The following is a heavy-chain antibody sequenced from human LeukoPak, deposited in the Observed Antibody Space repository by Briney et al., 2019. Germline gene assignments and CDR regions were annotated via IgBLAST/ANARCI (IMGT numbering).Heavy chain of an antibody. Sequence: GGSLRLSCAASGFTFDSYAMSWVRQTPGKGLQWVASINTAGDNTYTVNPVKGRFTIPRDNLKNTLYLQMNSLRVEDTAIYYCAKGIGAFANNWFDHWGQGTLVTVSS. D-gene: IGHD4/OR15-4a*01. CDR2: INTAGDNT. CDR3: AKGIGAFANNWFDH. V-gene: IGHV3-23*01. CDR1: GFTFDSYA. J-gene: IGHJ5*02.